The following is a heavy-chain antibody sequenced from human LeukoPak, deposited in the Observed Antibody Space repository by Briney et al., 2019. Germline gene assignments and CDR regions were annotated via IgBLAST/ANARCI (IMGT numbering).Heavy chain of an antibody. CDR1: GYTLTELS. CDR3: ASASAEWEPYEY. CDR2: FDPEDGET. V-gene: IGHV1-24*01. Sequence: GASVKVSCKVSGYTLTELSMHWVRQAPGKGLEWMGGFDPEDGETIYAQKFQGRVTMTEDTSTDTAYMELSSLRSEDTAVYYCASASAEWEPYEYWGQGTLVTVSS. J-gene: IGHJ4*02. D-gene: IGHD1-26*01.